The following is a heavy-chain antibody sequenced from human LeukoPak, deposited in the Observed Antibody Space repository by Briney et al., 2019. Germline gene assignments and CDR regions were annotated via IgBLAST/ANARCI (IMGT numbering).Heavy chain of an antibody. Sequence: SETLSLTCTVSGGIISNYHWSWIRQPPGKGLGWIGHIYYRGSTKYNPSLESRVTISVDMSKNQFSLKLNSVTAADTAVYYCVRVQADGHSDIWGQGTMVTVSS. D-gene: IGHD5-24*01. CDR1: GGIISNYH. J-gene: IGHJ3*02. CDR2: IYYRGST. V-gene: IGHV4-59*01. CDR3: VRVQADGHSDI.